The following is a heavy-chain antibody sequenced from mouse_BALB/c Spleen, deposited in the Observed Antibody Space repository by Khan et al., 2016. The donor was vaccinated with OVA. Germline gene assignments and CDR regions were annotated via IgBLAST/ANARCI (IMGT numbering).Heavy chain of an antibody. J-gene: IGHJ2*01. V-gene: IGHV3-2*02. CDR2: ISYSGST. D-gene: IGHD1-2*01. CDR1: GYSITSGYG. Sequence: EVQLQESGPGLVKPSQSLSLTCTVTGYSITSGYGWNWIRQFPGNKLEWMGYISYSGSTNYNPSLKSRISITRDTSKNQFFLQFNSVTTEDTAACYCAKTARIKYWGQGTTLTVSS. CDR3: AKTARIKY.